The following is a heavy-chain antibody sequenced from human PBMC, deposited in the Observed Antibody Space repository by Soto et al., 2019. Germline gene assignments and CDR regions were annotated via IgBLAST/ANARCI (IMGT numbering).Heavy chain of an antibody. CDR1: GGTFSSYA. Sequence: SVKVSCKASGGTFSSYAISWVRQAPGQGLEWMGGIIPIFGTANYAQKFQGRVTITADKSTSTAYMELSSLRSEDTAVYYCARDKAAAGTHWFDPWGQGTLVTVSS. CDR2: IIPIFGTA. V-gene: IGHV1-69*06. J-gene: IGHJ5*02. CDR3: ARDKAAAGTHWFDP. D-gene: IGHD6-13*01.